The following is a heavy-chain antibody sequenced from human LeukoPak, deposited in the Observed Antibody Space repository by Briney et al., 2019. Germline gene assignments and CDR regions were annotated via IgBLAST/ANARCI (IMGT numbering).Heavy chain of an antibody. J-gene: IGHJ6*03. CDR2: INPNSGGT. V-gene: IGHV1-2*02. CDR3: AIGYCSSTSCYSYYYYYMDV. Sequence: ASVKVSCKASGYTFTGYYMHWVRQAPGQGLEWMGWINPNSGGTNYAQKFQGRVTMTRDTSISTAYMELSRLRSDDTAVYYFAIGYCSSTSCYSYYYYYMDVWGKGTTVTVSS. CDR1: GYTFTGYY. D-gene: IGHD2-2*01.